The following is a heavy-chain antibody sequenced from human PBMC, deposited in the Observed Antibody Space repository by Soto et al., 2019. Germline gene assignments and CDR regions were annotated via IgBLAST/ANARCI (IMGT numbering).Heavy chain of an antibody. Sequence: QLLQSGGDLVQPGGSLTLSCAASGFTFGTTDMSWVRQAPGEGLEWVATIDGSGGITYYADSVKGRFTISRDNSRNTVYLQVNSLRGDDTALYYCVKNSGWFNTWGQVALVTVSS. CDR3: VKNSGWFNT. CDR1: GFTFGTTD. D-gene: IGHD3-10*01. CDR2: IDGSGGIT. V-gene: IGHV3-23*01. J-gene: IGHJ5*02.